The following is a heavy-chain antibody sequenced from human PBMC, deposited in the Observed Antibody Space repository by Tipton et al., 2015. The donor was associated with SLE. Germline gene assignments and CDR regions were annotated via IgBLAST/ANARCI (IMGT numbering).Heavy chain of an antibody. V-gene: IGHV3-48*03. J-gene: IGHJ4*02. Sequence: SLRLSCAASGFSFRSYEMNWVGQAPGKGLEWISYIGSSGTTIFYADSVKGRFTISRDNAKNSLYLQINSLRPEDTALYYCAKDIGNSGYLFDYWGQGALVTVSS. CDR1: GFSFRSYE. CDR3: AKDIGNSGYLFDY. CDR2: IGSSGTTI. D-gene: IGHD5-12*01.